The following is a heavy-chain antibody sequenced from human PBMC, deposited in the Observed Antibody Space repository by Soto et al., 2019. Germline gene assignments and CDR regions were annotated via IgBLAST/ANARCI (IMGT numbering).Heavy chain of an antibody. D-gene: IGHD3-3*02. Sequence: PGESLKISCKGSGYSFAGYWITWVLQKPGKGLEWMGRIDPSDSQTYYSPSFRGHVTISVTKSITTVFLQWSSLRASDTAMYYCARFRIFPPAEYYYGMDVWGQGTTVTVSS. J-gene: IGHJ6*02. CDR1: GYSFAGYW. CDR3: ARFRIFPPAEYYYGMDV. CDR2: IDPSDSQT. V-gene: IGHV5-10-1*01.